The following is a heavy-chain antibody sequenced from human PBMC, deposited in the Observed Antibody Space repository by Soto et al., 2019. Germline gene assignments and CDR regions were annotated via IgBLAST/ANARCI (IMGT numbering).Heavy chain of an antibody. J-gene: IGHJ4*02. D-gene: IGHD3-3*01. Sequence: QVQLVQSGAEVKKPGASVKVYCKASGYTFTSYDINWVRQATGQGLEWMGWMNPNSGNTGYAQKFQGRVTMTRNTSISTAYMELSSLRSEDTAVYHCARIPNTIFGVVNSDWGQGTLVTVSS. CDR3: ARIPNTIFGVVNSD. V-gene: IGHV1-8*01. CDR2: MNPNSGNT. CDR1: GYTFTSYD.